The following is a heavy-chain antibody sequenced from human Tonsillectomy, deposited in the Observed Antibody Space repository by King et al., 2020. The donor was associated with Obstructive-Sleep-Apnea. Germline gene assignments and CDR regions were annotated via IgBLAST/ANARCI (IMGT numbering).Heavy chain of an antibody. V-gene: IGHV5-10-1*01. CDR3: ARRCSSTSCYGY. D-gene: IGHD2-2*01. Sequence: QLVQSGAEVKKPGESLRISCKGSVYSFTSYCISWVRQMPGKGLEWRWRIYSRDSYTNYSPSFQGHVTISADKSISTAYLQWSSLKASDTAMYYCARRCSSTSCYGYWGQGTLVTVSS. J-gene: IGHJ4*02. CDR2: IYSRDSYT. CDR1: VYSFTSYC.